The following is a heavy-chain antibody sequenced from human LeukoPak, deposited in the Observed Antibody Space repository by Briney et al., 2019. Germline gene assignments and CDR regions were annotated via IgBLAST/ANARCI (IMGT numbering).Heavy chain of an antibody. D-gene: IGHD7-27*01. V-gene: IGHV3-7*01. J-gene: IGHJ4*02. CDR3: ARDGKLGYYFDY. CDR1: EFTFSSYW. CDR2: IKQDGSEK. Sequence: GGSLRLSCAASEFTFSSYWMSWVRQAPGKGLEWVANIKQDGSEKYYVDSVKGRFTISRDNAKNSLYLQMNSLRAEDTAVYYCARDGKLGYYFDYWGQGTLVTVSS.